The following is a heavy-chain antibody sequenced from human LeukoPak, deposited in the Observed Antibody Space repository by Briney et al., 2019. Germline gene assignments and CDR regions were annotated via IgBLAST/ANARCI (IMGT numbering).Heavy chain of an antibody. V-gene: IGHV1-2*02. CDR3: ARVLDTAMAGY. J-gene: IGHJ4*02. D-gene: IGHD5-18*01. CDR2: INPNSGGT. CDR1: GYTFTGYY. Sequence: ASVNLSCKASGYTFTGYYMHWVRQAPGQGLEWMGWINPNSGGTDYAQKFQGRVTMTRDTSISTAYMELSRLRSDDTAVYYCARVLDTAMAGYWGQGTLVTVSS.